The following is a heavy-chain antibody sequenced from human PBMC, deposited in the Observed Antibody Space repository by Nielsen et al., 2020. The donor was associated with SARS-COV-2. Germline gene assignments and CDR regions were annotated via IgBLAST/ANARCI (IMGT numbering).Heavy chain of an antibody. CDR1: GFTFSSHW. Sequence: GESLKISCVASGFTFSSHWMHWVRQVPGKGLLWLSRINNDGSSTSYADSVKGRFTISRDNAKNTLWLEMNSLRVDDTAVYYCVGVTGGRWGELWGQGTLVTVSS. D-gene: IGHD2-15*01. J-gene: IGHJ4*02. V-gene: IGHV3-74*01. CDR3: VGVTGGRWGEL. CDR2: INNDGSST.